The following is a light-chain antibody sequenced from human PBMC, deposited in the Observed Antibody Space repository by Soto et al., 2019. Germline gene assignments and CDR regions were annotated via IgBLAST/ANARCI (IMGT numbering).Light chain of an antibody. Sequence: QSALTQPPSASGSPGQSVTISCTGNSNDVGHSSFISWYQQRPGKGPKLIIYEVSKRPSGVPDRFSGSKSGNTASLSVSGLHDEDEADYFCNAQADNGKHVFGTGTKLTVL. CDR3: NAQADNGKHV. V-gene: IGLV2-8*01. J-gene: IGLJ1*01. CDR1: SNDVGHSSF. CDR2: EVS.